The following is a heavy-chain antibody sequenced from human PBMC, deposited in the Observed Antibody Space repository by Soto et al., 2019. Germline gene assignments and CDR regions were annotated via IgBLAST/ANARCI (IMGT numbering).Heavy chain of an antibody. V-gene: IGHV3-73*01. D-gene: IGHD6-13*01. Sequence: WGSLRLSCAASGFIFSGTTIHWVRQASGEGLEWVGRIRGRADNYATGYAASVKGRFTISRDDSKKTAYLQMNSLKTEDTAVYFCTRAPDGNNADYWGQGTLVTVSS. CDR1: GFIFSGTT. J-gene: IGHJ4*02. CDR2: IRGRADNYAT. CDR3: TRAPDGNNADY.